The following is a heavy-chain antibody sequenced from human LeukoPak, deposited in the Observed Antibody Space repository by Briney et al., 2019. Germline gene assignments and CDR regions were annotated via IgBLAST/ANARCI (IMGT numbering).Heavy chain of an antibody. V-gene: IGHV3-23*01. CDR3: AKDLMTTVFYNWFDP. Sequence: GGSLRLSCAASGFTFSIYAMSWVRQAPGKGLEGVSAISGSGGSTYYADSVKGRFTIYRDNYKNTLYLQMNSLRAEDTAVYYCAKDLMTTVFYNWFDPWGQGTLVTVSS. D-gene: IGHD4-11*01. J-gene: IGHJ5*02. CDR2: ISGSGGST. CDR1: GFTFSIYA.